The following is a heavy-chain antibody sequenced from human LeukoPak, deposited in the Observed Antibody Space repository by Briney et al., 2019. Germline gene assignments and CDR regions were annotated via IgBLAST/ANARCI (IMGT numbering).Heavy chain of an antibody. Sequence: SDTLSLTCTVSGGSISSYCWSWIRQPPGKGLEWIGYIYYSGSTNYNPSLKSRVTISVDTSKNQFSLKLSSVTAADTAVYYCARALAAAGNWFDPWGQGTLVTVSS. D-gene: IGHD6-13*01. CDR3: ARALAAAGNWFDP. CDR2: IYYSGST. CDR1: GGSISSYC. J-gene: IGHJ5*02. V-gene: IGHV4-59*01.